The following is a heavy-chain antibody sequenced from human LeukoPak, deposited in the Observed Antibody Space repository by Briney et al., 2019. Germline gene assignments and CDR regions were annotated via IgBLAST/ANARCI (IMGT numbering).Heavy chain of an antibody. J-gene: IGHJ3*02. D-gene: IGHD1-14*01. CDR1: GFTFSDYY. CDR3: ARDPESSSDAFDI. CDR2: ISSSGSTI. V-gene: IGHV3-11*01. Sequence: PGGSLRLSCAASGFTFSDYYMSWIRQAPGKGLEWVSYISSSGSTIYYADSVKGRFTISRDNAKNSLYLQMNSLRAEDTAVYYCARDPESSSDAFDIWGQGTVVTVSS.